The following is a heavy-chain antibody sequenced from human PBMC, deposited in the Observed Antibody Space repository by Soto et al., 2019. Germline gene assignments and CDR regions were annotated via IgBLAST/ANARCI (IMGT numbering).Heavy chain of an antibody. CDR3: AKGSVPAARTYYYYYGMDV. J-gene: IGHJ6*02. CDR1: GFTFSSYG. D-gene: IGHD2-2*01. CDR2: ISYDGSNK. Sequence: PGGSLRLSCAASGFTFSSYGMHWVRQAPGKGLEWVAVISYDGSNKYYADSVKGRFTISRDNSKNTLYLQMNSLRAEDTAVYYCAKGSVPAARTYYYYYGMDVWGQGTTVTVSS. V-gene: IGHV3-30*18.